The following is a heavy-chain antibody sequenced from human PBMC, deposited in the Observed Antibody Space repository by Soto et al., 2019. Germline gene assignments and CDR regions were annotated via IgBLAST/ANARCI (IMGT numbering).Heavy chain of an antibody. CDR3: VKDRPKGDASDDAFEI. J-gene: IGHJ3*02. D-gene: IGHD2-21*01. CDR1: GFDASVNY. CDR2: INNAGTT. V-gene: IGHV3-53*01. Sequence: PGGSLRLSCAASGFDASVNYMTWVRQGPGKGLQWVSVINNAGTTYYADSVRGRFTISRDNSRNTVYLQMNSLRVEDTAIYYCVKDRPKGDASDDAFEIWGQGTMVTVSS.